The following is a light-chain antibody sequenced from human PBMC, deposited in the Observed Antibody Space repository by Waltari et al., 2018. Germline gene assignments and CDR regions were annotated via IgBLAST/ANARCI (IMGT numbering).Light chain of an antibody. CDR3: QQYNSYPVT. CDR1: QSISSW. Sequence: DIQMTQSPSTLSASVGDTVTLSCRASQSISSWLAGYQRKPGKAPSLLIYDASRLDIGVPSRFRASGSGTEFTLTISSLQPDDFATYYCQQYNSYPVTFGQGTKLEIK. CDR2: DAS. J-gene: IGKJ2*01. V-gene: IGKV1-5*01.